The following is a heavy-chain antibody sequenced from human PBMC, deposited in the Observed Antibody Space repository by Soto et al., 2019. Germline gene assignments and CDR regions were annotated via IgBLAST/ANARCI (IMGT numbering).Heavy chain of an antibody. D-gene: IGHD1-26*01. CDR3: ARDLVTHVFDY. CDR2: ISYDGSNK. CDR1: GFTFSSYA. J-gene: IGHJ4*02. Sequence: PGGSLRLSCAASGFTFSSYAMHWVRQAPGKGLEWVAVISYDGSNKYYADSVKGRFTISRDNSKNTLYLQMNSLRAEDTAVYYCARDLVTHVFDYWGQGTLVTVSS. V-gene: IGHV3-30-3*01.